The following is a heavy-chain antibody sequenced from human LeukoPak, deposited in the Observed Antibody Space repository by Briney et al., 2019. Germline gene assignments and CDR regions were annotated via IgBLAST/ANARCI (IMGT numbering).Heavy chain of an antibody. CDR1: GGSFSGYY. CDR2: INHSGST. Sequence: PSETLSLTCAVYGGSFSGYYWSWIRQPPGKGLEWIGEINHSGSTNYNPSLKSRVTISVDTSKNQFSLKLSSVTAADTAVYYCARGHYQWLVLGSSFDYWGQGTLVTVSS. D-gene: IGHD6-19*01. J-gene: IGHJ4*02. CDR3: ARGHYQWLVLGSSFDY. V-gene: IGHV4-34*01.